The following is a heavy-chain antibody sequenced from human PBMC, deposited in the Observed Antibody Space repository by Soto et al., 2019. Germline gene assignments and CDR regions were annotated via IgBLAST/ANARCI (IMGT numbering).Heavy chain of an antibody. CDR2: LYFNGDR. V-gene: IGHV2-5*01. D-gene: IGHD6-25*01. J-gene: IGHJ6*02. Sequence: SGPTLVNPTQTLTLTCTFSGFSLSSSGVGVGWIRQPPGKSLEWLAVLYFNGDRRRSPSLENRLTITKDTSKNQVILTMTNMDPVDTATYYCIYRRAAYDYHGLDVWGQGTTVTVYS. CDR3: IYRRAAYDYHGLDV. CDR1: GFSLSSSGVG.